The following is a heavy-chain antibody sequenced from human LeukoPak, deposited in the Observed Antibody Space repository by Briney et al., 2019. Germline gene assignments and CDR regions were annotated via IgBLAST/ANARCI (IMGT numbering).Heavy chain of an antibody. CDR3: ARGGDLVD. V-gene: IGHV3-13*04. D-gene: IGHD4-17*01. Sequence: GGSLRLSCAASGFTFSNYDMHWVRQGEGKGLEWVSTIDTAGDTYYAESVKGRFTISRENAKNSFYLQMNSLRAGDAAVYYCARGGDLVDWGQGTLVTVSS. CDR2: IDTAGDT. CDR1: GFTFSNYD. J-gene: IGHJ4*02.